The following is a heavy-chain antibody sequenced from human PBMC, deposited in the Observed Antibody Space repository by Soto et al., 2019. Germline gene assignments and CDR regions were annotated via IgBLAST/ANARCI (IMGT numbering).Heavy chain of an antibody. CDR3: ARLGPKLYYYYGMDV. J-gene: IGHJ6*02. V-gene: IGHV1-69*12. CDR2: IIPIFGTA. CDR1: GGTFSSYA. Sequence: QVQLVQSGAEVKKPGSSVKVSCKASGGTFSSYAISWVRQAPGQGLEWMGGIIPIFGTANYAQKFQGRVTIXXDXSMXTAYMELSSLRSEDTAVYYCARLGPKLYYYYGMDVWGQGTTVTVSS. D-gene: IGHD1-26*01.